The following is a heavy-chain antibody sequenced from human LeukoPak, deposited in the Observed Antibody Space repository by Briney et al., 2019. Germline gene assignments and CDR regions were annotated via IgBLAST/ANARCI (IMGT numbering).Heavy chain of an antibody. V-gene: IGHV3-11*05. Sequence: GLLRLSCAASGFTFSDYYMSWIRQAPGKRLEWVSYISSGSTYTNYADSVEGRFTISRDNAKNSLYLQMNSLRAEDTAVYYCARGDYGGDYFDYWGQGTLVTVSS. J-gene: IGHJ4*02. CDR1: GFTFSDYY. CDR2: ISSGSTYT. CDR3: ARGDYGGDYFDY. D-gene: IGHD4-23*01.